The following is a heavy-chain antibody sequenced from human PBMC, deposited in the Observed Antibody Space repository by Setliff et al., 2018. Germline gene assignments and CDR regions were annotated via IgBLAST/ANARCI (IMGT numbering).Heavy chain of an antibody. CDR3: VRDDHGQGKRFHY. CDR2: IDKSGDRT. Sequence: GESLKISCAASGFSFSSYEMNWVRQAPGKGLEWVSYIDKSGDRTECADSVKGRFTISRDNAENSLHLQMNSLRAEDTSVYYCVRDDHGQGKRFHYWGQGTLVTVSS. J-gene: IGHJ4*02. CDR1: GFSFSSYE. D-gene: IGHD3-3*01. V-gene: IGHV3-48*03.